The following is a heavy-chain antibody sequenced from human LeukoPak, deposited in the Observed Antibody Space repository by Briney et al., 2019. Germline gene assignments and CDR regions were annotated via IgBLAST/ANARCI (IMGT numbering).Heavy chain of an antibody. J-gene: IGHJ6*02. Sequence: TSETLSPTCTVSGGSISSGDYYWSWIRQPPGKGLEWIGYIYYSGSTNYNPSLKSRVTISVDTSKNQFSLKLSSVTAADTAVYYCARGFWSGYYGLYYYYGMDVWGQGTTVTVSS. CDR1: GGSISSGDYY. CDR3: ARGFWSGYYGLYYYYGMDV. CDR2: IYYSGST. D-gene: IGHD3-3*01. V-gene: IGHV4-61*08.